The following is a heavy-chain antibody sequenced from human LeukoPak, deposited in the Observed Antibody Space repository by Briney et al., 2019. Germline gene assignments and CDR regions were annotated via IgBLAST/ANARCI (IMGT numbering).Heavy chain of an antibody. J-gene: IGHJ6*02. D-gene: IGHD6-13*01. CDR1: GFTFSSYW. CDR2: INSDGSST. Sequence: PGGSLRLSCAASGFTFSSYWMHWVRQAPGKGLVWVSRINSDGSSTSYADSVKGRFTISRDNAKNTLYLQMISLRAEDTAVYYCAKEHSPPDYYGMDVWGQGTTVTVSS. CDR3: AKEHSPPDYYGMDV. V-gene: IGHV3-74*01.